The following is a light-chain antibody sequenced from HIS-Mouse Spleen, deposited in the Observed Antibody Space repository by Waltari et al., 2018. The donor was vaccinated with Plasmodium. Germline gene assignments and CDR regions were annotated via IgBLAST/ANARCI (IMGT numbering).Light chain of an antibody. V-gene: IGKV1-39*01. CDR2: AAS. J-gene: IGKJ1*01. CDR1: QSISSY. CDR3: QQSYSTWT. Sequence: DIQITQSPSSLSASVGDSVTITCPASQSISSYLNWYQQKPGKAPKLLIYAASSLQSGVPSRFSGSGSGTDFTLSISSLQPEDFATYYCQQSYSTWTFGQGTKVEIK.